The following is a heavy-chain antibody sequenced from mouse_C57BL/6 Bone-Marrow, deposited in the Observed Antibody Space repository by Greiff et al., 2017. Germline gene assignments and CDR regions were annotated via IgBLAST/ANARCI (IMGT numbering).Heavy chain of an antibody. V-gene: IGHV1-54*01. D-gene: IGHD1-1*01. Sequence: QVQLQESGAELVRPGTSVKVSCKASGYAFTNYLIEWVKQRPGQGLEWIGVINPGSGGTNYNEKFKGKATLTADKSSSTAYMQLSSLTSEDSAVYFCARKNVYYGSSNDYWGQGTTHTVSS. CDR1: GYAFTNYL. J-gene: IGHJ2*01. CDR2: INPGSGGT. CDR3: ARKNVYYGSSNDY.